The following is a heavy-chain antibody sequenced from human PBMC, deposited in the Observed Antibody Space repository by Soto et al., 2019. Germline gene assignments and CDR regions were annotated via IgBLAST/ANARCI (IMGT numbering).Heavy chain of an antibody. Sequence: SETLSLTCTVSGGSISSGCYYWSWIREHPGKGLEWIGYIYYSGSTYYNPSLKSRDTISVDTSKNQFSLKLSSVTAADTAVYYCARGYSSSSSGFDPWGQGTLVTVSS. J-gene: IGHJ5*02. V-gene: IGHV4-31*03. CDR2: IYYSGST. CDR1: GGSISSGCYY. CDR3: ARGYSSSSSGFDP. D-gene: IGHD6-6*01.